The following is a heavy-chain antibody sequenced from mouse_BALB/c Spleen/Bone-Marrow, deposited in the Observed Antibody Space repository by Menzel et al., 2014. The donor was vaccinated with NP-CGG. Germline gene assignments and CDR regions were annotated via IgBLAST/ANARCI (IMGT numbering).Heavy chain of an antibody. CDR2: IWRGGST. D-gene: IGHD2-14*01. V-gene: IGHV2-5*01. CDR1: GFSLTSYG. CDR3: AKIGTTTGAMDY. J-gene: IGHJ4*01. Sequence: QVQLQQPGPGLVQPSQSLSITCTVSGFSLTSYGVHWVRQSPGKGLEWLGVIWRGGSTDYNAAFMSRLSITKDNSKSQVFFKMNSLQADDSAICYCAKIGTTTGAMDYWGQGTSVTISS.